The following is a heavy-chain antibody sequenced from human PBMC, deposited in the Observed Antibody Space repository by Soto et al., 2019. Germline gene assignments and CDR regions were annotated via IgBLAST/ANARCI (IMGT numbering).Heavy chain of an antibody. V-gene: IGHV1-3*01. D-gene: IGHD2-15*01. CDR2: INAGSGNT. J-gene: IGHJ1*01. CDR3: AAACPLSVGEFGGCDFQH. Sequence: QVQLVQSGAEVKKPGASVKVSCKASGYTFTTYPIHWVRQAPGQRLEWVGWINAGSGNTKYSQKFQGRVTLSRDTSASTAYMEVSRLRSEDTAVYYCAAACPLSVGEFGGCDFQHWGQGTLVTVSS. CDR1: GYTFTTYP.